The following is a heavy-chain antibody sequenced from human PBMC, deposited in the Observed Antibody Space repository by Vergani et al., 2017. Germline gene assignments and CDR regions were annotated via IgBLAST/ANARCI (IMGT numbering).Heavy chain of an antibody. CDR3: ARERRELRYFDWLLLGFDY. CDR2: IYYSGST. CDR1: GGSISSYY. J-gene: IGHJ4*02. Sequence: QVQLQESGPGLVKPSETLSLTCTVSGGSISSYYWSWIRQPPGKGLEWIGYIYYSGSTNYNTSLKSRVTISVDTSKNQFSLKLSSVTAADTAVYYCARERRELRYFDWLLLGFDYWGQGTLVTVSS. V-gene: IGHV4-59*01. D-gene: IGHD3-9*01.